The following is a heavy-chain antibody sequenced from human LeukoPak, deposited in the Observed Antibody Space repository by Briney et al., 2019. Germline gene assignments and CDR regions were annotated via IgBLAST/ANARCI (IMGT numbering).Heavy chain of an antibody. D-gene: IGHD3-10*01. Sequence: PSETLSLTCAVYGGSFSGYYWSWIRQPPGKGLEWIGSVDHSGGTYYNPSLRSRVSISVDTSKNQFSLKLSSVTAADTAVYSCAGFTFFRGVITFDYWGKGTTVTVSS. V-gene: IGHV4-34*01. CDR2: VDHSGGT. CDR3: AGFTFFRGVITFDY. J-gene: IGHJ6*04. CDR1: GGSFSGYY.